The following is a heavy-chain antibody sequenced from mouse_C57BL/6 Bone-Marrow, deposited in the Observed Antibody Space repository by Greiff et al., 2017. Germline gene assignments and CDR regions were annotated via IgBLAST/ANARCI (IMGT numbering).Heavy chain of an antibody. CDR3: ARGTVVAPDFDV. CDR1: GFTFSDYG. D-gene: IGHD1-1*01. Sequence: EVQGVESGGGLVKPGGSLKLSCAASGFTFSDYGMHWVRQAPEKGLEWVAYISRGSSTIYYADTVKGRFTISRDNAKNTLFLQMTSLRSEDTAMYYCARGTVVAPDFDVWGTGTTVTVSS. J-gene: IGHJ1*03. V-gene: IGHV5-17*01. CDR2: ISRGSSTI.